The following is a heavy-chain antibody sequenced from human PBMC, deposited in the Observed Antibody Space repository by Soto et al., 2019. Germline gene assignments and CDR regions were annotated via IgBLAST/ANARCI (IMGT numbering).Heavy chain of an antibody. D-gene: IGHD6-6*01. CDR1: GGSISSYY. Sequence: SETLSLTCTVSGGSISSYYWSWIRQPPGKGLEWIGYIYYSGSTNYNPSLKSRVTISVDTSKNQFSLKLSSVTAADTAVYYCARGSSSGWGYYYGMDVWGQGTTVTVSS. CDR3: ARGSSSGWGYYYGMDV. V-gene: IGHV4-59*01. CDR2: IYYSGST. J-gene: IGHJ6*02.